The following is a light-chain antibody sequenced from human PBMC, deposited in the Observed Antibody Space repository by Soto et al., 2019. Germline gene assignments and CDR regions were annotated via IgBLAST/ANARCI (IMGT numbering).Light chain of an antibody. J-gene: IGKJ2*01. V-gene: IGKV1-9*01. CDR3: QQLNSYPYT. CDR1: QGISSY. CDR2: AAS. Sequence: IQLTQSPSSLSASVGDRVTITCRASQGISSYLAWYQQKPGKAPKLLIYAASTLQSGVPSRFSGSGSGTDFTLTISSLQPEDFANYYCQQLNSYPYTFCQRTKLEIK.